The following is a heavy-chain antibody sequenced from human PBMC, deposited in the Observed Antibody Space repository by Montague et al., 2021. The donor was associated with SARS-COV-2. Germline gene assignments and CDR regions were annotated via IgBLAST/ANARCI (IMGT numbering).Heavy chain of an antibody. CDR1: GGSISTYY. V-gene: IGHV4-59*01. Sequence: SETLSLTCTVSGGSISTYYWNWIRQSPGKGLEWIGYVSDSGSTXXXPSLKSRIAISVATSKSQFSLKLTAVTAADTAVYYCARGRGWLVFDYWGQGNLVTGSP. CDR3: ARGRGWLVFDY. J-gene: IGHJ4*02. D-gene: IGHD6-19*01. CDR2: VSDSGST.